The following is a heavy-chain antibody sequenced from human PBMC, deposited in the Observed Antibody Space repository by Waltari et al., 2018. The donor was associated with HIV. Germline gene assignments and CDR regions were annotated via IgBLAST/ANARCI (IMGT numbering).Heavy chain of an antibody. CDR1: GFTFRTYW. CDR3: TRDGGGHPFVGYGMDV. CDR2: IDNDGSST. V-gene: IGHV3-74*01. Sequence: EVQLVESGGVLVQPGGSLRLSCAASGFTFRTYWMHWVRQGPGRGLVWGSGIDNDGSSTSYADSVKGRFTISRDNAKNTLFLQMNSLRVEDTAVYYCTRDGGGHPFVGYGMDVWGQGTTVTVSS. D-gene: IGHD3-16*01. J-gene: IGHJ6*02.